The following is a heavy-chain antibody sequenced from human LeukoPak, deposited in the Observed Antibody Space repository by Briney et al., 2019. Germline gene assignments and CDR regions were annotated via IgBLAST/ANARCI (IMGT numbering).Heavy chain of an antibody. CDR2: IYYSGST. CDR1: GGSISSSSYY. CDR3: ARATYYYGSGHLFDP. V-gene: IGHV4-39*07. Sequence: SETLSLTCTVSGGSISSSSYYWGWIRQPPGKGLEWIGSIYYSGSTYYNPSLKGRVTISVDTSKNQFSLKLSSVTAADTAVYYCARATYYYGSGHLFDPWGQGTLVTVSS. D-gene: IGHD3-10*01. J-gene: IGHJ5*02.